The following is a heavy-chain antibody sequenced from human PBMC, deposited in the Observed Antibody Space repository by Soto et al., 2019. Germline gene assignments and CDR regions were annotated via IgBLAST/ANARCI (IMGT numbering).Heavy chain of an antibody. Sequence: GESLKISCRGSGYSFNSYWIGWVRQKPGKGLEWMGRIDPSDSQTYYSPSFRGHVTISVTKSITTVFLQWSSLRASDTAMYYCARQIYDSDTGPNFQYYFDSWGQGTPVTVSS. J-gene: IGHJ4*02. CDR3: ARQIYDSDTGPNFQYYFDS. CDR1: GYSFNSYW. D-gene: IGHD3-22*01. V-gene: IGHV5-10-1*01. CDR2: IDPSDSQT.